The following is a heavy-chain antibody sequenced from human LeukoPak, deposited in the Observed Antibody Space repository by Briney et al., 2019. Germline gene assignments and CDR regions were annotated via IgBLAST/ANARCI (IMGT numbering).Heavy chain of an antibody. CDR3: ARGLFIAVAGIGAY. J-gene: IGHJ4*02. CDR2: INTNTGNP. CDR1: GYAFTSYA. V-gene: IGHV7-4-1*02. Sequence: ASVKVSCKASGYAFTSYAMNWVRQAPGQGLEWMGWINTNTGNPTYAQGFTGRFVFSLDTSVSTAYLQISSLKAEDTAVYYCARGLFIAVAGIGAYWGQGTLVTVSS. D-gene: IGHD6-19*01.